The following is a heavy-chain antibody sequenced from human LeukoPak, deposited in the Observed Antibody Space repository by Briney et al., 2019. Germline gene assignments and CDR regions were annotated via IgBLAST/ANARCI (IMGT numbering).Heavy chain of an antibody. CDR2: IYTSGST. Sequence: SETLSLTCTVSGGSISSYYWSWIRQPAGKGLEWIGRIYTSGSTNYNPSLKSRVTMSVDTSKNQFSLKLSSVTAADTAVYYCAREGYYYDSSGYKYNWFDPWGQGTLVTVSS. CDR3: AREGYYYDSSGYKYNWFDP. J-gene: IGHJ5*02. V-gene: IGHV4-4*07. CDR1: GGSISSYY. D-gene: IGHD3-22*01.